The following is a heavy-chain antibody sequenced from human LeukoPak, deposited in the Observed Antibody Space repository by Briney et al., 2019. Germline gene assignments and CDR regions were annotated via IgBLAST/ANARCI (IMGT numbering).Heavy chain of an antibody. D-gene: IGHD1-1*01. CDR2: VSTYNSET. CDR3: VRDNWNEFDP. J-gene: IGHJ5*02. V-gene: IGHV1-18*01. CDR1: GYRFSSVG. Sequence: GASVKVSCKASGYRFSSVGISWVRQAPGQGLEWIGWVSTYNSETNYAPKFQARVTMTKDTSTSTVFLEMWSLRADDTAVYYRVRDNWNEFDPWGQGTLVTVSS.